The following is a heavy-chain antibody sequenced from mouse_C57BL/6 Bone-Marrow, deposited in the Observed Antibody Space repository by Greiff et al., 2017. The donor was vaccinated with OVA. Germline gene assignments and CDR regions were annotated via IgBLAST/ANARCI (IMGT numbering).Heavy chain of an antibody. V-gene: IGHV5-6*01. J-gene: IGHJ4*01. CDR1: GFTFSSYG. D-gene: IGHD2-5*01. CDR3: ARQNYSNSYAMDY. Sequence: EVQLVESGGDLVKPGGSLKLSCAASGFTFSSYGMSWVRQTPDKRLGWVATISSGGSYTSYPESVKGRFTISRDNAKNTLYLQMSSLKSEDTAMYYCARQNYSNSYAMDYWGQGTSVTVSS. CDR2: ISSGGSYT.